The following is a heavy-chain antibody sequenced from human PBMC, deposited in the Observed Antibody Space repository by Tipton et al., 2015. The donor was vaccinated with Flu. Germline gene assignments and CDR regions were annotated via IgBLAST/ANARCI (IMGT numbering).Heavy chain of an antibody. V-gene: IGHV4-38-2*01. CDR2: MSHSGRT. CDR3: ARLTYYYGSGTSDY. CDR1: GYSINSGYF. D-gene: IGHD3-10*01. J-gene: IGHJ4*02. Sequence: TLSLTCAVSGYSINSGYFWGWIRQPPGKGLEWIGSMSHSGRTYYSPSLKSRVTISADTWKTQFSLKLSSVTAAGTAVYYCARLTYYYGSGTSDYWGQGTLVTVSS.